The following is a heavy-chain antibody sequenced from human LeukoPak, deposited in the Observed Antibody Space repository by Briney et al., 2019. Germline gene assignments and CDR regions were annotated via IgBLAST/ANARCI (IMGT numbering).Heavy chain of an antibody. J-gene: IGHJ6*02. CDR1: GFTFSSYA. CDR2: ISSNGGST. CDR3: AREPFHYYGMDD. Sequence: PGGSLRLSCAASGFTFSSYAMHWVRQAPGKGLEYVSAISSNGGSTYYANSVKGRFTISRDNSKNTLYLQMGSLRAEDMAVYYCAREPFHYYGMDDWGQGTTVTVSS. V-gene: IGHV3-64*01.